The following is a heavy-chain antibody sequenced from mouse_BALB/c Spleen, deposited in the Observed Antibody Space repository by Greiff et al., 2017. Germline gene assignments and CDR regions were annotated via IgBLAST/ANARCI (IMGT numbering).Heavy chain of an antibody. CDR2: ISSGGGST. J-gene: IGHJ2*01. D-gene: IGHD2-1*01. Sequence: EVMLVESGGGLVKPGGSLKLSCAASGFAFSSYDMSWVRQTPEKRLEWVAYISSGGGSTYYPDTVKGRFTISRDNAKNTLYLQMSSLKSEDTAMYYCARHYGNFDYWGQGTTLTVSS. CDR3: ARHYGNFDY. CDR1: GFAFSSYD. V-gene: IGHV5-12-1*01.